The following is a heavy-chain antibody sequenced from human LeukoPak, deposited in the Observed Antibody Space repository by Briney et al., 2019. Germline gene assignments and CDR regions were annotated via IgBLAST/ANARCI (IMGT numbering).Heavy chain of an antibody. CDR3: AEEHWGRG. CDR1: GFTFSSYG. V-gene: IGHV3-21*01. Sequence: GGSLRLSCVASGFTFSSYGMNWVRQAPGKGLEWVSSISSSGDYIYYADSGKGRFTLSRDNAKNSLYLQMNSLRAEDTVVYYCAEEHWGRGWGQGTLVTVSS. J-gene: IGHJ4*02. CDR2: ISSSGDYI. D-gene: IGHD3-16*01.